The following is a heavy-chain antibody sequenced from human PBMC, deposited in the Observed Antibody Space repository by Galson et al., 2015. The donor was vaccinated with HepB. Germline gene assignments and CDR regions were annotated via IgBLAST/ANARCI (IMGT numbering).Heavy chain of an antibody. CDR3: SRDIWGRRAADN. V-gene: IGHV3-43*01. D-gene: IGHD6-13*01. Sequence: SLRLSCAASGFTFPDHSMLWLRQAPGKGLEWVSFISQDATRIYYADSVKGRFTISRDNINNSLYLQMNSLRTEDTALYYCSRDIWGRRAADNWGQGTLVTVSS. CDR2: ISQDATRI. J-gene: IGHJ4*02. CDR1: GFTFPDHS.